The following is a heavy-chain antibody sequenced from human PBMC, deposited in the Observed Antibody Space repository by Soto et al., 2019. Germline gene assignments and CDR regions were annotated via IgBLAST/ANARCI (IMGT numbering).Heavy chain of an antibody. V-gene: IGHV1-2*02. J-gene: IGHJ3*02. CDR1: GYTFTGYY. CDR3: ARAFTRYNWNFRDDAFDI. Sequence: ASVKVSCKASGYTFTGYYMHWVRQAPGQGLGWMGWINPNSGGTNYAQKFQGRVTMTRDTSISTAYMELSRLRSDDTAVYYCARAFTRYNWNFRDDAFDIWGQGTMVTVSS. D-gene: IGHD1-7*01. CDR2: INPNSGGT.